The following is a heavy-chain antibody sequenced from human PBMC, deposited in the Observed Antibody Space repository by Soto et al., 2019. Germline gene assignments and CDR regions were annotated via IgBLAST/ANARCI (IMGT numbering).Heavy chain of an antibody. V-gene: IGHV3-11*06. CDR2: ISSSSSYT. CDR1: GFTFSDYY. CDR3: ARHHRYYDSSGYYYGEDYGMDV. D-gene: IGHD3-22*01. J-gene: IGHJ6*02. Sequence: GGSLRLSCAASGFTFSDYYMIWIRQAPGKGLEWVSYISSSSSYTNYADSVKGRFTISRDNAKNSLYLQMNSLRAEDTAVYYCARHHRYYDSSGYYYGEDYGMDVWGQGTTVTVSS.